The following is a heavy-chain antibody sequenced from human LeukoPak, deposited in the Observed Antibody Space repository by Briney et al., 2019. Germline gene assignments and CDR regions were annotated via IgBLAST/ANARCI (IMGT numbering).Heavy chain of an antibody. CDR3: ARGYPRGRYDYVWGSYRYPFDY. CDR1: GGSFSGYY. V-gene: IGHV4-34*01. Sequence: SETLSLTCAVYGGSFSGYYWSWIRQPPGKGLEWIGEINHSGSTNYNPSLKSRVTISVDTSKNQFSLKLISVTAADTAVYYCARGYPRGRYDYVWGSYRYPFDYWGQGTLVTVSS. D-gene: IGHD3-16*02. J-gene: IGHJ4*02. CDR2: INHSGST.